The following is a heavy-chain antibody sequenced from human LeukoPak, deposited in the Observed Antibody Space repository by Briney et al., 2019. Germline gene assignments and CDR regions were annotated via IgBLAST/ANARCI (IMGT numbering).Heavy chain of an antibody. V-gene: IGHV3-23*01. CDR3: AKSDFLEWLLNPFDY. CDR1: GYSISSGY. CDR2: ISGSGGST. D-gene: IGHD3-3*01. Sequence: ETLSLTCTVSGYSISSGYYWAWIRQPPGKGLEWVSAISGSGGSTYYADSVKGRFTISRDNSKNTLYLQMNSLRAEDTAVYYCAKSDFLEWLLNPFDYWGQGTLVTVSS. J-gene: IGHJ4*02.